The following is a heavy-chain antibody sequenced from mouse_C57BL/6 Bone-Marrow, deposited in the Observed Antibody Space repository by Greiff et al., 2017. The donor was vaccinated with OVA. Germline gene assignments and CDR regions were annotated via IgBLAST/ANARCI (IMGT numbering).Heavy chain of an antibody. J-gene: IGHJ4*01. CDR3: DYAMDY. CDR2: IYAGDGDT. CDR1: GYAFSSYW. V-gene: IGHV1-82*01. Sequence: VQLQQSGPELVKPGASVKISCKASGYAFSSYWMNWVQQRPGKGLEWIGRIYAGDGDTNYNGKCKGKATMTADKSSSTAYMQLSSLTSEDSAVYFCDYAMDYWGQGTSVTVSS.